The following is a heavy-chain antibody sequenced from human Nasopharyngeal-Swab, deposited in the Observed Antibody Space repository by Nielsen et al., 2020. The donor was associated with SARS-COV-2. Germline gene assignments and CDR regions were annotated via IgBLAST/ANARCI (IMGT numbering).Heavy chain of an antibody. Sequence: SLTISCAASGFTFDDYAMHWVRQAPGKGLEWVSGISWNSGSIGYADSVKGRFTISRDNAKNSLYLQMNSLRAEDTALYYCAKDSHAIYYDSSGYYHYWGQGTLVTVSS. CDR3: AKDSHAIYYDSSGYYHY. J-gene: IGHJ4*02. CDR2: ISWNSGSI. CDR1: GFTFDDYA. D-gene: IGHD3-22*01. V-gene: IGHV3-9*01.